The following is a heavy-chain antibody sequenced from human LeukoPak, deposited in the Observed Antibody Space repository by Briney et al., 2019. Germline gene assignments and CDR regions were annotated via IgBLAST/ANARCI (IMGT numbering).Heavy chain of an antibody. J-gene: IGHJ3*01. CDR3: ANEYSKGDV. D-gene: IGHD4-11*01. CDR1: GFTFCNYV. Sequence: PGGSLRLSCAASGFTFCNYVMSWVRQAPGKGLEWVSGISGSGGNTYYADSVKGRFTISRDNSKDTLYLQMNSLRAEDAAVYYCANEYSKGDVWGQGTVVTVSS. V-gene: IGHV3-23*01. CDR2: ISGSGGNT.